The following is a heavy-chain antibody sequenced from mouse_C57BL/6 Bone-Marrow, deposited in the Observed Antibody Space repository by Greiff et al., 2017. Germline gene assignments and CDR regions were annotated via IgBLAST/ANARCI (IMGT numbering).Heavy chain of an antibody. CDR1: GFTFSSYA. Sequence: EVHLVESGGGLVKPGGSLKLSCAASGFTFSSYAMSWVRQTPEKRLEWVATISDGGSYTYYPDNVKGRFTISRDNAKNNLYLQMSHLKSEDTAMYYCASYYAMDYWGQGTSGTVSS. V-gene: IGHV5-4*01. CDR3: ASYYAMDY. CDR2: ISDGGSYT. J-gene: IGHJ4*01.